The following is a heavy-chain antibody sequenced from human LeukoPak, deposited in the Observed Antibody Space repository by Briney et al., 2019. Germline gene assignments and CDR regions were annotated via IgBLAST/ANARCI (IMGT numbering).Heavy chain of an antibody. CDR3: ARSSKGYCSSTSCYIGTDP. D-gene: IGHD2-2*02. V-gene: IGHV4-34*01. J-gene: IGHJ5*02. Sequence: PSDTLSLTCAVIGGPFSGYYWSWIRQPPGKGMEWIGEINHSGSTNYNPSLKSRVTISVDTSKNQFSLKLSSVTAADTAVYYCARSSKGYCSSTSCYIGTDPWGQGTLVTVSS. CDR2: INHSGST. CDR1: GGPFSGYY.